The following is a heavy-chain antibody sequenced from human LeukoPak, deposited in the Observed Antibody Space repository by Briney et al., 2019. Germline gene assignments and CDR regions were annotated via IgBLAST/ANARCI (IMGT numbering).Heavy chain of an antibody. V-gene: IGHV4-59*01. CDR1: GGSISSYL. D-gene: IGHD1-26*01. Sequence: PSETLSLTCTVSGGSISSYLWSWIRQPPGKGLEWIGYIYYSGSTNYNPSLKSRVTISVDTSKNQFSLKLTSVTAADTAVYYCARGGSGSYHFFDYWGQGTLVTVSS. J-gene: IGHJ4*02. CDR2: IYYSGST. CDR3: ARGGSGSYHFFDY.